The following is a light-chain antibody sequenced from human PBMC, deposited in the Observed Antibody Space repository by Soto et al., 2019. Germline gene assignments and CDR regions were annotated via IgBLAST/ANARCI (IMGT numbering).Light chain of an antibody. CDR1: RSDVGPYNL. V-gene: IGLV2-23*02. CDR2: EVV. CDR3: CSYAGSSMFV. Sequence: QSVLTQPASVSGSPGQSITISCTGSRSDVGPYNLVSWYQHHPGKAPKLMISEVVKRPSGVSNRFSGSKSGNTASLTISGLQAEDEADYYCCSYAGSSMFVFGGGTKLTVL. J-gene: IGLJ2*01.